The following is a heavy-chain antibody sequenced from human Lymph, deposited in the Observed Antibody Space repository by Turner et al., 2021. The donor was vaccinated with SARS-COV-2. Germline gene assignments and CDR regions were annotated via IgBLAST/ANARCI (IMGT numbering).Heavy chain of an antibody. J-gene: IGHJ6*02. V-gene: IGHV4-59*08. D-gene: IGHD1-1*01. CDR1: GGSISSTS. CDR2: FNKSGSN. CDR3: ARHQGSTSGYDHGMNV. Sequence: QVQLQQSGPGLVRPSETLSLTCAVSGGSISSTSWSWIRQSPGRGLEWIGYFNKSGSNDYNPTLRSRVTIAVDTTQNQLSLNPISVTAADTAVYYCARHQGSTSGYDHGMNVWGQGTAVIVSS.